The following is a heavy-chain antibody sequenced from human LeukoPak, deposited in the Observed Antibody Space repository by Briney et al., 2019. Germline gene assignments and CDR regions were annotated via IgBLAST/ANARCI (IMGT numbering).Heavy chain of an antibody. V-gene: IGHV3-23*01. J-gene: IGHJ6*02. D-gene: IGHD3-10*02. Sequence: QAGGSLRLSCAASGLTFSSYAMSWVRQAPGKGLEWVSAISGSGGSTYYADSVKGRFTISRDNSKNTLYLQMNSLRAEDTAVYYCAKGPMFEDYYGMDVWGQGTTVTVSS. CDR1: GLTFSSYA. CDR3: AKGPMFEDYYGMDV. CDR2: ISGSGGST.